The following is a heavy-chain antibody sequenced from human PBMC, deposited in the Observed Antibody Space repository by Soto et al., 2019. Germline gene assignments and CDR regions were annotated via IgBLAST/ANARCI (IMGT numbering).Heavy chain of an antibody. V-gene: IGHV4-31*03. CDR1: GGSISSGGYY. CDR3: ASLGGDYSDYVGLDY. J-gene: IGHJ4*02. D-gene: IGHD4-17*01. CDR2: IYYSGST. Sequence: SETLSLTCTVSGGSISSGGYYWSWIRQHPGKGLEWIGYIYYSGSTYYNPSLKSRVTISVDTSKNQFSLKLSSVTAADTAVYYCASLGGDYSDYVGLDYWGQGTLVTVSS.